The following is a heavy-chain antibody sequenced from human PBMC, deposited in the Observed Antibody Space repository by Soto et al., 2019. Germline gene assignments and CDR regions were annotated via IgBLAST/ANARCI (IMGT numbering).Heavy chain of an antibody. CDR2: INAGNGNT. V-gene: IGHV1-3*01. CDR3: ARDPSYYGMDV. Sequence: ASVRVSCKASGYTFTSCAMHLVRQAPGQRLEWMGWINAGNGNTKYSQKFQGRVTITRDTSASTAYMELSSLRSEDTAVYYCARDPSYYGMDVWGQGTTVTVSS. CDR1: GYTFTSCA. J-gene: IGHJ6*02.